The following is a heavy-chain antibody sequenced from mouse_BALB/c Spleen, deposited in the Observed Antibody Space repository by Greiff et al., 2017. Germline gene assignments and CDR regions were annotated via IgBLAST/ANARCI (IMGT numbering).Heavy chain of an antibody. CDR2: ISSGSSTI. D-gene: IGHD1-1*01. CDR1: GFTFSSFG. CDR3: ARYRDGSSYEDAMDY. J-gene: IGHJ4*01. V-gene: IGHV5-17*02. Sequence: EVKLMESGGGLVQPGGSRKLSCAASGFTFSSFGMHWVRQAPEKGLEWVAYISSGSSTIYYADTVKGRFTISRDNPKNTLFLQMTSLRSEDTAMYYCARYRDGSSYEDAMDYWGQGTSVTVSS.